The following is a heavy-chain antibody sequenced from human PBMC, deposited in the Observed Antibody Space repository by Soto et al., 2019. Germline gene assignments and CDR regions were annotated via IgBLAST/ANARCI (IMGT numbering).Heavy chain of an antibody. V-gene: IGHV1-69*06. D-gene: IGHD3-22*01. CDR2: IIPIFGTA. CDR3: ARDLLPYYYDSSGPLGY. J-gene: IGHJ4*02. Sequence: SVKVSCKASGGTFSSYAISWVRQAHGQGLEWMGGIIPIFGTANYAQKFQGRVTITADKSTSTAYMELSSLRSEDTAVYYCARDLLPYYYDSSGPLGYWGQGTLVTVSS. CDR1: GGTFSSYA.